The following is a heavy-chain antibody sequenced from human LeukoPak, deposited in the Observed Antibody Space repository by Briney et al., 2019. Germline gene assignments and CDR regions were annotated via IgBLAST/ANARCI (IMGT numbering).Heavy chain of an antibody. D-gene: IGHD3-10*01. J-gene: IGHJ4*02. Sequence: SETLSLTCTVSGGSVSSYYWSWIRQAPGKGLEWIGEINHSGSTNYSPSLNSRVTISVVPTKIQSSLKLSSVTAADTAVYYCARAGWFGELYWPLDYWGQGTLVNVYS. V-gene: IGHV4-34*01. CDR2: INHSGST. CDR3: ARAGWFGELYWPLDY. CDR1: GGSVSSYY.